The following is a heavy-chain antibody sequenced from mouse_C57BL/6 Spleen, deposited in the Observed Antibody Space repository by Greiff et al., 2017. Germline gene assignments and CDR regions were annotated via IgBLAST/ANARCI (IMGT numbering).Heavy chain of an antibody. Sequence: EVKLVESGEGLVKPGGSLKLSCAASGFTFSSYAMSWVRQTPEKRLEWVAYISSGGDYIYYADTVKGRFTISRDNARNTLYLQMSSLKSEDTAMYYCTREGYYDYGGYYFDYWGQGTTLTVSS. CDR3: TREGYYDYGGYYFDY. V-gene: IGHV5-9-1*02. D-gene: IGHD2-4*01. CDR1: GFTFSSYA. J-gene: IGHJ2*01. CDR2: ISSGGDYI.